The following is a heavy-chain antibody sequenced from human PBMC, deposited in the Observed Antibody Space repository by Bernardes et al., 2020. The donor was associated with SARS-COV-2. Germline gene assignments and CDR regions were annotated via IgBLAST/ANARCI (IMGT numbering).Heavy chain of an antibody. CDR3: ARGPIMITFGGVIAYMDV. J-gene: IGHJ6*03. D-gene: IGHD3-16*02. Sequence: SETLSLTCAVSGYSISSGYYWGWIRPPPGKGLEWIGSINHSGSTYYNPSLKSRVTISVDTSKNQFSLKLSSVTAADTAVYYCARGPIMITFGGVIAYMDVWGKGTTVTVSS. CDR2: INHSGST. CDR1: GYSISSGYY. V-gene: IGHV4-38-2*01.